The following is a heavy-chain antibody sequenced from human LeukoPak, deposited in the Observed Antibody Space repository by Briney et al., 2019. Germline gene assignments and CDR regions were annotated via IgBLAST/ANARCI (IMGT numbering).Heavy chain of an antibody. CDR2: IYYSGST. J-gene: IGHJ6*03. Sequence: SETLSLTCTVSGGSISSSSYYWGWIRQPPGKGLEWIGSIYYSGSTYYNPSLRSRVTISVDTSKNQFSLNVSSVTAADTAVYYCARATSSYFYYMDVWGKGTTVTISS. CDR1: GGSISSSSYY. D-gene: IGHD5-12*01. V-gene: IGHV4-39*07. CDR3: ARATSSYFYYMDV.